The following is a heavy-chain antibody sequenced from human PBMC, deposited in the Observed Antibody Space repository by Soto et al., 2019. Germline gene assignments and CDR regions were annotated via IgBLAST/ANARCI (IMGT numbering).Heavy chain of an antibody. J-gene: IGHJ4*02. V-gene: IGHV5-51*01. Sequence: GESLKISCKASGYDFTSYWIGWVRQMPGKGLEWMGIIYPGDSETGYSPSFQGQVTISADKSITTAYLQWSSLKASDTAMYYCARHTAAMDIDNWGQGTLVTVS. D-gene: IGHD5-18*01. CDR2: IYPGDSET. CDR1: GYDFTSYW. CDR3: ARHTAAMDIDN.